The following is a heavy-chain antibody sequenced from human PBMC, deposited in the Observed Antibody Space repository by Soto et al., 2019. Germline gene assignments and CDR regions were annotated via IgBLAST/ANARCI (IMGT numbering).Heavy chain of an antibody. Sequence: EVELLESGGGLVQPEGSLRLSCAASGFTFSTYAMGCVRQAPGKGLEWVSVVSSGGGTHYAASVKGGFTVSRHNSKNPLSLQMNSLRAEDTAVYYCAKRRGAGGHFDYWGQGALVTVSS. V-gene: IGHV3-23*01. J-gene: IGHJ4*02. CDR1: GFTFSTYA. CDR3: AKRRGAGGHFDY. CDR2: VSSGGGT. D-gene: IGHD2-15*01.